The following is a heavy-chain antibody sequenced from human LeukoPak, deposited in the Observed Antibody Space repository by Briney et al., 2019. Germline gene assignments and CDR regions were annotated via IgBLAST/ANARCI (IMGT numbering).Heavy chain of an antibody. Sequence: SVKVSCKASGYTFTSYGISWVRQAPGQGLEWMGGIIPIFGTANYAQKFQGRVTITTDESTSTAYMELSSLRSEDTAVYYCARDLYYYDSSGSSLDPWGQGTLVTVSS. V-gene: IGHV1-69*05. D-gene: IGHD3-22*01. J-gene: IGHJ5*02. CDR3: ARDLYYYDSSGSSLDP. CDR1: GYTFTSYG. CDR2: IIPIFGTA.